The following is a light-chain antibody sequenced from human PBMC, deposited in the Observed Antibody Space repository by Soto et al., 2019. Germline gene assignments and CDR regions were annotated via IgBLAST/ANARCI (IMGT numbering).Light chain of an antibody. CDR1: QSVSNNY. CDR3: QQYGSSGT. Sequence: IVLTQSPDTLSLSPGERATLSCRASQSVSNNYLAWYQQKPGQAPRLLIYGASNRATGIPDRFSGSGSGTDFTLTISILEPEDIALYYCQQYGSSGTFGQGTKVEIK. J-gene: IGKJ1*01. CDR2: GAS. V-gene: IGKV3-20*01.